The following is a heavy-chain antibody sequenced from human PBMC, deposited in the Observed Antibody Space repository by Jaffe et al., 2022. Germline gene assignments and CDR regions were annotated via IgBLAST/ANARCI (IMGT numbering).Heavy chain of an antibody. V-gene: IGHV4-38-2*01. CDR3: ARPSVAGGETFDY. CDR1: GYSISSGYY. Sequence: QVQLQESGPGLVKPSETLSLTCAVSGYSISSGYYWGWIRQPPGKGLEWIGSIYHSGSTYYNPSLKSRVTISVDTSKNQFSLKLSSVTAADTAVYYCARPSVAGGETFDYWGQGTLVTVSS. J-gene: IGHJ4*02. CDR2: IYHSGST. D-gene: IGHD6-19*01.